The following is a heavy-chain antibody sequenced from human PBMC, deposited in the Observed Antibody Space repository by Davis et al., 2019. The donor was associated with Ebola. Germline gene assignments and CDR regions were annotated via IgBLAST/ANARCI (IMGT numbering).Heavy chain of an antibody. CDR3: ARGARPNY. Sequence: GESLKISCEASGFTFSSYWMHWVRQAPGKGLEWVSCISTSSSFTNYANSVQSRFAISRDNAKNSLYLQMNSLTAEDTAVYYCARGARPNYWGQGTLVTVSS. J-gene: IGHJ4*02. CDR2: ISTSSSFT. V-gene: IGHV3-21*05. CDR1: GFTFSSYW.